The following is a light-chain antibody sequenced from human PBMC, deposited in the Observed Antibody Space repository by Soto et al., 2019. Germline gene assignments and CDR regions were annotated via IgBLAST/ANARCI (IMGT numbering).Light chain of an antibody. Sequence: DIQMTQSPSTLSASVGDRVTITCRASQSISSWLAWYQQKPGKAPKLLIYTASTLESGVPSRFSGSGSETEFTLTISGLQPDDFATYYCQQYNTFPLTFGGGTKVEIK. V-gene: IGKV1-5*03. CDR2: TAS. CDR1: QSISSW. J-gene: IGKJ4*01. CDR3: QQYNTFPLT.